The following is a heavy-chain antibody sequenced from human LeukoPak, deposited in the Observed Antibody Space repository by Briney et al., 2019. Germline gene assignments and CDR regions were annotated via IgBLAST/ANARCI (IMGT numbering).Heavy chain of an antibody. CDR1: SGSVSSGRYY. Sequence: KPSETLSLTCTVSSGSVSSGRYYWSWIRQPPGKGLEWIGYIYYSGSTNYNPSLKSRVTISVDTSKNQFSLKLSSVTAAGTAVYYCARHSAMVTSFDYWGQGTLVTVSS. CDR3: ARHSAMVTSFDY. V-gene: IGHV4-61*01. CDR2: IYYSGST. J-gene: IGHJ4*02. D-gene: IGHD5-18*01.